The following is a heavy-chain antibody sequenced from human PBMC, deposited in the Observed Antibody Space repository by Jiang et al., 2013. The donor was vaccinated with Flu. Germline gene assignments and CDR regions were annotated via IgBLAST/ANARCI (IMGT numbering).Heavy chain of an antibody. Sequence: QLLESGGGLVQPGGSLRLSCAASGFTVSGNYMSWVRQAPGKGLEWVSFIYSEINTYYADSVKGRFTISRDKSKNTVYLQMNSLRAEDTAVYYCAREYRDYGTGSFYFDSWGQGTLITVSS. V-gene: IGHV3-66*01. CDR1: GFTVSGNY. CDR2: IYSEINT. J-gene: IGHJ4*02. D-gene: IGHD3-10*01. CDR3: AREYRDYGTGSFYFDS.